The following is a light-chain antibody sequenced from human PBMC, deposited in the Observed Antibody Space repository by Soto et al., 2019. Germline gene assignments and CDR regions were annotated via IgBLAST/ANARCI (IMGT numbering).Light chain of an antibody. V-gene: IGLV2-8*01. CDR1: SSDVGGYNY. J-gene: IGLJ1*01. CDR2: DVT. Sequence: QSVLTQPPSASGSPGQSVTISCTGTSSDVGGYNYVSWHQQHPGKAPKLITYDVTKRPSGVPDRFSGSKSGYTASLTVSGLQAEDEADYYCSSFAGGNIYVFGTGTKAPS. CDR3: SSFAGGNIYV.